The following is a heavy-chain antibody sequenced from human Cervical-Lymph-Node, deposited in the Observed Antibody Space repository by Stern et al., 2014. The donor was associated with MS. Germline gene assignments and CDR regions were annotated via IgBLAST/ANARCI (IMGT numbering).Heavy chain of an antibody. Sequence: QVQLQESGPGLVKPSETLSLTCAVSGDSITGSYWWSWVRQPPGKGLEWIGDIYHTGVTNYSPSYKSRLTLPVDKSKNEFSLKWTSVTAADTAVYYCARGPSSRAAIRSLQWHFEYWGQGTLVTVSS. D-gene: IGHD6-19*01. J-gene: IGHJ4*02. CDR3: ARGPSSRAAIRSLQWHFEY. CDR2: IYHTGVT. CDR1: GDSITGSYW. V-gene: IGHV4-4*02.